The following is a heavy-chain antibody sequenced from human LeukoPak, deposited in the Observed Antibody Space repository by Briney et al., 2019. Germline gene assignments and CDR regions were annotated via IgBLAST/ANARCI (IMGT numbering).Heavy chain of an antibody. V-gene: IGHV4-39*01. J-gene: IGHJ4*02. CDR1: GGSISSSSAY. CDR3: VSPRGFSSGYFDY. Sequence: PSEPLSLTCTVSGGSISSSSAYWGWIRQPPGKGLEWIGSIYYSKNTYYNPSLKSRVTISADTSKNQFSLTLGSVSATDTAVYYCVSPRGFSSGYFDYWGQGTLVTVSA. CDR2: IYYSKNT. D-gene: IGHD5-18*01.